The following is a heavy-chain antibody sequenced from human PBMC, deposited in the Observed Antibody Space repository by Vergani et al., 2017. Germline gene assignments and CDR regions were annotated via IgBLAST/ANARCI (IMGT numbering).Heavy chain of an antibody. V-gene: IGHV3-23*01. J-gene: IGHJ4*02. CDR1: GFTFSSFA. CDR3: AKAGGTSSWYDHYYFDF. CDR2: ISGSAVST. D-gene: IGHD6-13*01. Sequence: EVQLLESGGDLIQPGGSLRLCCAASGFTFSSFAMSWVRQAPGKGLEWVSTISGSAVSTYYADSVKGRFTISRDNSKNTLYLQMNSLRAEDTAVYSCAKAGGTSSWYDHYYFDFWGQGTLVTVSS.